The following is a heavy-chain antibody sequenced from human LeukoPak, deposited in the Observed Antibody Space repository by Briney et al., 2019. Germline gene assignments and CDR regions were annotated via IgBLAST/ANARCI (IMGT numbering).Heavy chain of an antibody. V-gene: IGHV4-34*01. CDR2: INHSGST. CDR1: GGSFSGYY. D-gene: IGHD3-3*01. J-gene: IGHJ6*03. Sequence: SETLSLTCAVYGGSFSGYYWSWIRQPPGKGLEWIGGINHSGSTNYNPSLKSRVTISVDTSKNQFSLKLSSVTAADTAVYYCAREQFLGWIFSRHMDVWGKGTTVTVSS. CDR3: AREQFLGWIFSRHMDV.